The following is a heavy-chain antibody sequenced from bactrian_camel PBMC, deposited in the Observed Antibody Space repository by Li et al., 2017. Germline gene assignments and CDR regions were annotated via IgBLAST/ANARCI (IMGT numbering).Heavy chain of an antibody. J-gene: IGHJ4*01. CDR2: IYIRDGTT. CDR3: AGGPQFGVCGLHGQFNY. Sequence: QLVESGGGSVQAGGSLRLSCTSSRTTAGSYSMAWFRQNPGKEREGVASIYIRDGTTSYADSVKGRFTISRNNAKTTVYLQMNNLKPEDTAMYYCAGGPQFGVCGLHGQFNYWGQGTQVTVS. CDR1: RTTAGSYS. D-gene: IGHD3*01. V-gene: IGHV3S31*01.